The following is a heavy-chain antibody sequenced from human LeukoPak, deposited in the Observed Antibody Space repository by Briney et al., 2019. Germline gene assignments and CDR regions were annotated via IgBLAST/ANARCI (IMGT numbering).Heavy chain of an antibody. CDR2: ISTYNADT. CDR1: GYTFTSYG. J-gene: IGHJ4*02. V-gene: IGHV1-18*01. Sequence: ASEKVSCKASGYTFTSYGISWVRQAPGQGLEWMGWISTYNADTDYAQKFQGRVTMTTETSTSTAYMELRSLISDDTAVYYCARDPGQYYDILTGYYTPYYFDYWGQGTLVTVSS. CDR3: ARDPGQYYDILTGYYTPYYFDY. D-gene: IGHD3-9*01.